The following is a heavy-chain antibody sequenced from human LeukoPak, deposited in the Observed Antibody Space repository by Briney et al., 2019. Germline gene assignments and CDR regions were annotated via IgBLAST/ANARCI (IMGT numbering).Heavy chain of an antibody. J-gene: IGHJ4*02. CDR1: GFTFSSYA. V-gene: IGHV3-23*01. CDR3: ARIEATSATGY. D-gene: IGHD2-15*01. CDR2: ISANGAGI. Sequence: GGSLRLSCAASGFTFSSYAMNWVRQAPGKGLEWVSAISANGAGIYYADSVKGRFTMSRDNSKNTLYLQMNSLRAEDTAAYYCARIEATSATGYWGQGTLVTVSS.